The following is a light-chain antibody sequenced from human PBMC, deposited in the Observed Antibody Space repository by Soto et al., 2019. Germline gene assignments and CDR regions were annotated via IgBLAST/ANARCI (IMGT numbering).Light chain of an antibody. Sequence: QSVLTQPPSASGTPGQTVTISCSGGSSNIGSNAVNWFQHLPGSAPKLLIYSNKQRPSGVPDRFSGSKSGTSASLAIVGLQSEDEADYYCATWDDTLNGRVFGGGTKLTVL. V-gene: IGLV1-44*01. CDR2: SNK. CDR1: SSNIGSNA. CDR3: ATWDDTLNGRV. J-gene: IGLJ3*02.